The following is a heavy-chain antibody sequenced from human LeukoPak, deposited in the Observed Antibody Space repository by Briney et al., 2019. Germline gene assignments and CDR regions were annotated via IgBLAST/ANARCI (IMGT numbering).Heavy chain of an antibody. CDR3: ARPATVTTSFWYFDL. V-gene: IGHV4-39*01. Sequence: SETLSLTCTISGGSISTSSYYWRWIRQPPGKGLEWIGSIFYSGSTYYNPSLKSRVTISVDTSKNQFSLNLSSVTAADTAVYYCARPATVTTSFWYFDLWGRGTLVTVSS. CDR2: IFYSGST. D-gene: IGHD4-17*01. CDR1: GGSISTSSYY. J-gene: IGHJ2*01.